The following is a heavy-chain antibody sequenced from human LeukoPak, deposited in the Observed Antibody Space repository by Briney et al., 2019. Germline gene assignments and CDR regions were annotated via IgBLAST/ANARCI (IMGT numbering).Heavy chain of an antibody. J-gene: IGHJ2*01. CDR3: ARDKGPYWYFDL. Sequence: SETLSLTCTVSGGSISSYYWSWIRQPPGKGLEWIGYIYYSGSTNYNPSLKSRVTISVDTSKNQFSLKLSSVTAADTAVYYCARDKGPYWYFDLWGRGTLVTVSS. CDR1: GGSISSYY. V-gene: IGHV4-59*01. CDR2: IYYSGST.